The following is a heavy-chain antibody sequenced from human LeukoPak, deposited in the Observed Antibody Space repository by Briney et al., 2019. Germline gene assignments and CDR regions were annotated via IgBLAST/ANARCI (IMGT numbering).Heavy chain of an antibody. CDR1: GGSISSSSYY. J-gene: IGHJ5*02. CDR2: IYYSGST. CDR3: ARDYVES. D-gene: IGHD3-16*01. V-gene: IGHV4-39*07. Sequence: SETLSPTCTVSGGSISSSSYYWGWIRQPPGKGLEWIGSIYYSGSTYYNPSLKSRVTISVDTSKNQFSLKLSSVTAADTAVYYCARDYVESWGQGTLVTVSS.